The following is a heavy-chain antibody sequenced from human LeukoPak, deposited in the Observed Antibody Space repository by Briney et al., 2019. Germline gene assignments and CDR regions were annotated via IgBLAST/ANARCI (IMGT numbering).Heavy chain of an antibody. J-gene: IGHJ4*02. Sequence: GGSLRLSCAASGFTFSSYGMHWVRQAPGKGLEWVAVISYDGSNKYYAGSVKGRFTISRDNSKNTLYLQMNSLRAEDTAVYYCAKEGYCSGGSCYSLDYWGQGTLVTVSS. V-gene: IGHV3-30*18. CDR1: GFTFSSYG. CDR3: AKEGYCSGGSCYSLDY. CDR2: ISYDGSNK. D-gene: IGHD2-15*01.